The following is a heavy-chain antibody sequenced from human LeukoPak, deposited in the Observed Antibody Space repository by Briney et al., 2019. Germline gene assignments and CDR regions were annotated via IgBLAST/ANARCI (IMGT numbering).Heavy chain of an antibody. V-gene: IGHV3-23*01. CDR3: ARGYSGYDGRVYYFDY. CDR2: ISGSGGST. CDR1: GFTFSSYG. Sequence: GGSLRLSCAASGFTFSSYGMSWVRQAPGKGLEWVSAISGSGGSTYYADSVKGRFTISRDNSKNTLYLQMNSLRAEDTAVYYCARGYSGYDGRVYYFDYWGQGTLVTVSS. D-gene: IGHD5-12*01. J-gene: IGHJ4*02.